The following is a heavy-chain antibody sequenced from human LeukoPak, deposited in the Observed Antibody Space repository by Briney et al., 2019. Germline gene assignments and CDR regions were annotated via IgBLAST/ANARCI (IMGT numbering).Heavy chain of an antibody. CDR2: ISWNSGSI. CDR3: AKEGWSSSWYGRFGP. J-gene: IGHJ5*02. D-gene: IGHD6-13*01. CDR1: GFTFDDYA. Sequence: GGSLRLSCAASGFTFDDYAIHWVRQAPGKGLEWVSGISWNSGSIGYADSVKGRFTVSRDNAKNSLYLQMNSLRAEDTALYYCAKEGWSSSWYGRFGPWGQGTLVTVSS. V-gene: IGHV3-9*01.